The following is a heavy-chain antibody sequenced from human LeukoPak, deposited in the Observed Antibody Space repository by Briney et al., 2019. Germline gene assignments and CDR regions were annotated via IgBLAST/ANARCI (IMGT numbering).Heavy chain of an antibody. CDR1: GGSFSGYY. D-gene: IGHD3-10*01. CDR2: INHSGST. Sequence: SETLSLTCAVYGGSFSGYYWSWIRQPPGKGLEWIGEINHSGSTNYNPSLKSRVTISVDTSKNQFSLKLSSVTAADTAVYYCASYYGSGSYSWFDPWGQGTLVTVSS. J-gene: IGHJ5*02. CDR3: ASYYGSGSYSWFDP. V-gene: IGHV4-34*01.